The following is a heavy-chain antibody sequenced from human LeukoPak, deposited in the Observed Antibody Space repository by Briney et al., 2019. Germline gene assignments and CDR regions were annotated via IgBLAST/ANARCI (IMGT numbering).Heavy chain of an antibody. D-gene: IGHD6-13*01. J-gene: IGHJ4*02. Sequence: GAAVHVSCKASGYTFTSYGISWVRPAPGQGLEWVGWISAYNGNTNYPHIPQGRVTMTTDTSTSTAYMELRSLRSDDTAVYYCARDSSPYIAAADTQVAQVDYWGQGTLVTVSS. V-gene: IGHV1-18*01. CDR1: GYTFTSYG. CDR3: ARDSSPYIAAADTQVAQVDY. CDR2: ISAYNGNT.